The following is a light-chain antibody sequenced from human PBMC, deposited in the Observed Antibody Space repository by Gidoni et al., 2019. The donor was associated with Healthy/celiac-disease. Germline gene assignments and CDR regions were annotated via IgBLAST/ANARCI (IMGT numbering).Light chain of an antibody. Sequence: ATLPLAPGGKTALTCRASKSIISCLVSYQQKPGEAPRLLIYYASNRATGMPARFSGSGSGTDFTLTISSREPEDFAVNYYQQRSNWTALTFXXXTKVEIK. CDR3: QQRSNWTALT. J-gene: IGKJ4*01. CDR1: KSIISC. V-gene: IGKV3-11*01. CDR2: YAS.